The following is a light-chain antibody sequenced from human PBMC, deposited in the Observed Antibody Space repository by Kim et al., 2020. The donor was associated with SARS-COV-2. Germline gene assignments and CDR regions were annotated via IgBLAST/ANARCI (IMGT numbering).Light chain of an antibody. CDR1: KDISNY. V-gene: IGKV1-17*03. J-gene: IGKJ1*01. Sequence: ASVGDIGTITCRASKDISNYLVWFQQKPGEVPKRLIFAAATLQSGVPSRFRGSASGTEFTLTISSLQPEDFATYYCLQHKSYPPTFGQGTKVDIK. CDR2: AAA. CDR3: LQHKSYPPT.